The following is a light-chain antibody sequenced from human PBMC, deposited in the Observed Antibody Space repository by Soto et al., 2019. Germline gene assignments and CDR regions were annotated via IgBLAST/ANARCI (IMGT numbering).Light chain of an antibody. CDR2: AAA. CDR1: QDIGSW. J-gene: IGKJ4*01. CDR3: QQANRFPVT. Sequence: DIQMTQSPSSVSASVGDRVTITCRASQDIGSWLAWYQQKPREAPNLLIYAAASLQSGVPSRFSGRGSGTDFTLTISSLQHEDFATYYCQQANRFPVTFGGGTKVEIK. V-gene: IGKV1-12*01.